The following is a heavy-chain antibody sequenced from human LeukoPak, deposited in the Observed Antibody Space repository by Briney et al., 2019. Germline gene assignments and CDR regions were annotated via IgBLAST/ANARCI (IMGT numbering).Heavy chain of an antibody. Sequence: SETLSLTCTVSGGTISSSSYYWGWIRQPPGKGLEWIGSIYYSGSTYYNPSVKSRVTISVDTSKNQFSLKLSCVAAADTDVYYSASPGIAAAGYDDYWGQGTLVTVSS. CDR2: IYYSGST. CDR3: ASPGIAAAGYDDY. CDR1: GGTISSSSYY. D-gene: IGHD6-13*01. V-gene: IGHV4-39*01. J-gene: IGHJ4*02.